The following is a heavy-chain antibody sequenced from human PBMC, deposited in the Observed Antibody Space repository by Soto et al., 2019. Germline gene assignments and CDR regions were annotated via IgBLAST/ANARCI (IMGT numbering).Heavy chain of an antibody. V-gene: IGHV3-7*03. CDR3: ARIDCGGNCYSRSWYFDI. J-gene: IGHJ2*01. Sequence: EVQLVESGGGLVQPGGSLRLSCVASGFTFSNYWMGWVRQAPGKGLEWVANIRQDGGDKRDLDSVKGRFTSSRDKAQNSLYLQMNSLRAEDTAVYYCARIDCGGNCYSRSWYFDIWGRGTLVTVSS. D-gene: IGHD2-21*02. CDR1: GFTFSNYW. CDR2: IRQDGGDK.